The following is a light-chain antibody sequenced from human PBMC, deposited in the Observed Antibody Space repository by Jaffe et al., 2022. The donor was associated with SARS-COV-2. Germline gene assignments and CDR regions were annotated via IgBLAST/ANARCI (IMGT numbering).Light chain of an antibody. CDR2: KDN. Sequence: QSVLTQPPSASGTPGQRVVVSCSGSRSNTGTNYVYWYQHLPGTAPKLLIYKDNQRPSGVPDRFSGSKSGTSASLAISEVRSEDEADYYCAAWDDSLTAHYVFGSGTKVTV. V-gene: IGLV1-47*01. J-gene: IGLJ1*01. CDR3: AAWDDSLTAHYV. CDR1: RSNTGTNY.